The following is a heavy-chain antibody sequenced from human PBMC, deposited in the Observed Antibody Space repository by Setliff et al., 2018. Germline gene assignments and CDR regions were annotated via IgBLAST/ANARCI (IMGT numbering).Heavy chain of an antibody. J-gene: IGHJ4*02. CDR3: LRLVHYCTKIACQATSGDEV. CDR2: ISAYNEKT. CDR1: GYTLSNSI. Sequence: ASVKVSCKASGYTLSNSILSWVRQAPGQGLEWVGWISAYNEKTYSAQKFQDRVTLTTHTSTNMGYLELRDLRSDDTAVYYCLRLVHYCTKIACQATSGDEVWGLGTLVTVS. D-gene: IGHD2-8*01. V-gene: IGHV1-18*01.